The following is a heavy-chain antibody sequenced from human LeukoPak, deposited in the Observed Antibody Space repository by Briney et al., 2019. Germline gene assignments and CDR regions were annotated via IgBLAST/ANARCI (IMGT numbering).Heavy chain of an antibody. Sequence: GGSLRLSCAASGFTFSDYYMTWVRQAPGKGLEWVSGISIPGSITYADSVKGRFTTPRDNSKNTLSLQMNSLRADDTAVYYCARDKGSSWSDAFDIWGQGTMVTVSS. D-gene: IGHD6-13*01. J-gene: IGHJ3*02. CDR1: GFTFSDYY. V-gene: IGHV3-53*01. CDR3: ARDKGSSWSDAFDI. CDR2: ISIPGSI.